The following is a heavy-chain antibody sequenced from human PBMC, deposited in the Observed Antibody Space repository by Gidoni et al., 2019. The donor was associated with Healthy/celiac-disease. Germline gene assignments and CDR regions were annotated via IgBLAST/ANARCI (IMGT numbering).Heavy chain of an antibody. V-gene: IGHV3-64*01. CDR3: ASCITSGSYYFL. CDR2: ISSHGGST. Sequence: APGKGLEYVSAISSHGGSTYYSNSVKGRFTISRDNSKNTVYLQMCSLRAEDMAVYYWASCITSGSYYFLWGQGTLVTVSS. J-gene: IGHJ4*02. D-gene: IGHD3-10*01.